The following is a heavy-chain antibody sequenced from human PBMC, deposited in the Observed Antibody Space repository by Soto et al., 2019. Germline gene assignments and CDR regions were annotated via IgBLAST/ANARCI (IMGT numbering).Heavy chain of an antibody. CDR1: GGAFSSYT. CDR3: ARSFGDNPPPPFDI. CDR2: IIPILGIA. D-gene: IGHD3-10*01. Sequence: GASVKVSCKASGGAFSSYTISWVRQAPGQGLEWMGRIIPILGIANYAQKFQGRVTITADKSTSTAYMELSSLRSEDTAVYYCARSFGDNPPPPFDIWGQGTMVTVSS. J-gene: IGHJ3*02. V-gene: IGHV1-69*02.